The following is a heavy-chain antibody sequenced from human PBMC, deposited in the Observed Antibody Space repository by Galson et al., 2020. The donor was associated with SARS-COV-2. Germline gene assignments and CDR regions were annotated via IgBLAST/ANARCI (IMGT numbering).Heavy chain of an antibody. V-gene: IGHV3-48*03. Sequence: GGSLRLSCAASGFTFSNHDMNWVRQAPGKGLESVSYISGSGGTILYADSVKGRFTCSRDNAKSSLYLQLNSLRAEDTAVYYCAIMASANYYAMDGWGQGTTVTVSS. D-gene: IGHD2-15*01. J-gene: IGHJ6*02. CDR2: ISGSGGTI. CDR1: GFTFSNHD. CDR3: AIMASANYYAMDG.